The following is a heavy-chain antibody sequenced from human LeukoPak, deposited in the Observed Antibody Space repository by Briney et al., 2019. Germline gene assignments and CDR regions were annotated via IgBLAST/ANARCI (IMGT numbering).Heavy chain of an antibody. Sequence: PSETLSLTCTVSGGSIGSSSYYWGWIRQPPGKGLEWIGSIYYSGSTYYNPSLKSRVTISVDTSKNQFSLKLSSVTAADTAVYYCARQDIVLMRFDPWGQGTLVTVSS. V-gene: IGHV4-39*01. J-gene: IGHJ5*02. CDR2: IYYSGST. CDR1: GGSIGSSSYY. CDR3: ARQDIVLMRFDP. D-gene: IGHD2-8*01.